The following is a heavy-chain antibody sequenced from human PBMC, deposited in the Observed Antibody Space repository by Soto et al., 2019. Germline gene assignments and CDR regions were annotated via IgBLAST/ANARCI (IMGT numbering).Heavy chain of an antibody. CDR3: ARALTWDSSGYYSPPDAFDI. Sequence: LCGGSISSYYWSWIRQPPGKGLEWIGYIYYSGSTNYNPSLKSRVTISVDTSKNQFSLKLSSVTAADTALYYCARALTWDSSGYYSPPDAFDIWGQGTMVTVSS. J-gene: IGHJ3*02. V-gene: IGHV4-59*01. CDR1: GGSISSYY. D-gene: IGHD3-22*01. CDR2: IYYSGST.